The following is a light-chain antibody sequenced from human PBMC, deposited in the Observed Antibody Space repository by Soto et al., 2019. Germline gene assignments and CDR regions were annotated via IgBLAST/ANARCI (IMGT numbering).Light chain of an antibody. Sequence: ETVMTQSPATLSVSPGERATLSCRASQSVGRNLAWYQQKPGQAPRLLIYDASTRATGIPARFSGSGSGTEFALTISSLQSEDSAVYYCQHYNNWPPWTFGQGTKVEIK. CDR2: DAS. CDR3: QHYNNWPPWT. J-gene: IGKJ1*01. V-gene: IGKV3-15*01. CDR1: QSVGRN.